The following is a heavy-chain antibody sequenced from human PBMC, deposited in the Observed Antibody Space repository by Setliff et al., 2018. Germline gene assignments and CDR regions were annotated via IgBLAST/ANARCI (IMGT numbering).Heavy chain of an antibody. J-gene: IGHJ4*02. D-gene: IGHD3-10*01. Sequence: SETLSLTCTVSGDSISSRTHYWSWIRQPAGKGLEWIGHIYTSWSTNYNPSLKSRVTISVDTSKNQFSLRLSSVTAADAAVYFCARESATIGEFPLYYFDKWGQGIPVTVSS. CDR2: IYTSWST. CDR1: GDSISSRTHY. CDR3: ARESATIGEFPLYYFDK. V-gene: IGHV4-61*09.